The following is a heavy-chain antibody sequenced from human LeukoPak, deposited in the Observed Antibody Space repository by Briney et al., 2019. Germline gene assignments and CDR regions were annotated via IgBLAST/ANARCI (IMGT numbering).Heavy chain of an antibody. CDR3: AIHLRPTFYFDY. CDR2: IYYSGST. V-gene: IGHV4-39*01. CDR1: RGSISSGTYY. D-gene: IGHD2/OR15-2a*01. J-gene: IGHJ4*02. Sequence: SETLSLTCTVSRGSISSGTYYWGWIRQPPGKGLEWIGSIYYSGSTYYNPSLKSRVAISVDTSKNQFSLKVSSLTAAATAIYYCAIHLRPTFYFDYWGQGTLVTVSS.